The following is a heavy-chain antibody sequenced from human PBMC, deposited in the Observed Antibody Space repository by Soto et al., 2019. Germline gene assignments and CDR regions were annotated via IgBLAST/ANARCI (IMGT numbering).Heavy chain of an antibody. J-gene: IGHJ4*02. CDR3: AKPLQVY. CDR1: GFTFSSYA. CDR2: LSGSGVNA. V-gene: IGHV3-23*01. Sequence: GGSRRLSCAASGFTFSSYAMTWVRQAPGKGLEYVSTLSGSGVNAYYADSVKGRFTISRDNSKNTLYLQMNSLRVEDTAIYYCAKPLQVYWGQGTQVTVSS.